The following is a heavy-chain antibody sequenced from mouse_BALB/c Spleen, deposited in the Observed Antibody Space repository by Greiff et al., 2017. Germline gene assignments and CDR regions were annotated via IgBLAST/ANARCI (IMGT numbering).Heavy chain of an antibody. D-gene: IGHD1-1*01. Sequence: VKLVESGPGLVAPSQSLSITCTVSGFSLTSYDISWIRQPPGKGLEWLGVIWTGGGTNYNSAFMSRLSISKDNSKSQVFLKMNSLQTDDTAIYYCVRSTVVADWYLDVWGAGTTVTVSS. J-gene: IGHJ1*01. CDR2: IWTGGGT. V-gene: IGHV2-9-2*01. CDR1: GFSLTSYD. CDR3: VRSTVVADWYLDV.